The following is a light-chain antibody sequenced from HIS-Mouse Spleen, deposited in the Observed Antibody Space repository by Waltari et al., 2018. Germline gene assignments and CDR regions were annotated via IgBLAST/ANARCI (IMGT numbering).Light chain of an antibody. CDR2: DVS. Sequence: QSALTQPASVSGSPGQSITISCTGTSSDVGGYNYVSWYQHHPGKAPKLMIYDVSNRPAGVSNRFSGSKSCNTASLTISGLQAEDEADYYCSSYTSSSTLVFGGGTKLTVL. V-gene: IGLV2-14*03. CDR1: SSDVGGYNY. CDR3: SSYTSSSTLV. J-gene: IGLJ2*01.